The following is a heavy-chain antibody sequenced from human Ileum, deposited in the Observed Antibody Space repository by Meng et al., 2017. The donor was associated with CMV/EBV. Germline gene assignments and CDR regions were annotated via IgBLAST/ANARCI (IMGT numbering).Heavy chain of an antibody. CDR3: ASGRLQFTPSALQH. J-gene: IGHJ1*01. CDR2: VNNRGRT. CDR1: GEPLNGFF. D-gene: IGHD5-24*01. V-gene: IGHV4-34*02. Sequence: QVQVQQWAAVLLKPSETLSLTFAVSGEPLNGFFCSWIRQPPGRGLEWIGEVNNRGRTNYNPSLKSRLTISIDTSKRQLSLMVTSVTAADSAIYYCASGRLQFTPSALQHWGPGTLVTVSS.